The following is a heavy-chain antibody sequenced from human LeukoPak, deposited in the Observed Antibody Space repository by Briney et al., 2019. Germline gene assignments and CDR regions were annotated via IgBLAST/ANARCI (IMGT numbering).Heavy chain of an antibody. D-gene: IGHD6-13*01. V-gene: IGHV3-30*18. CDR1: GFTFSSYG. CDR2: ISFDGSYK. Sequence: GRSLRLSCAASGFTFSSYGMHWVRQAPGKGLEWVAVISFDGSYKYYADSVKGRFTISRDNSKNTLYLQMNSLRAEDTAVYYCAKDRVTAAGHYFDYWGQGTLVTVSS. J-gene: IGHJ4*02. CDR3: AKDRVTAAGHYFDY.